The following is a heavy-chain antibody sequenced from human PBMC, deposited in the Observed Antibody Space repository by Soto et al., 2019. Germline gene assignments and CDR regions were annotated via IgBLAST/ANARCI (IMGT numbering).Heavy chain of an antibody. V-gene: IGHV1-8*01. CDR2: MNPNSGNT. CDR3: ARGFTGSYYYYYMDV. Sequence: ASVKVSCKASGYTFTSYDINWVRQATGQGLEWMGWMNPNSGNTGYAQKFQGRVTMTRNTSISTAYMELSSLRSEDTAVYYCARGFTGSYYYYYMDVWGKGTTVTVSS. J-gene: IGHJ6*03. D-gene: IGHD2-15*01. CDR1: GYTFTSYD.